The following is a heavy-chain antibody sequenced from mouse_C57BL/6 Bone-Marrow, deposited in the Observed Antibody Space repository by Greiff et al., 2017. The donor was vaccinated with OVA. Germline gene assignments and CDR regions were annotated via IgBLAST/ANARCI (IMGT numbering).Heavy chain of an antibody. D-gene: IGHD1-1*01. Sequence: EVKLVESGGGLVQPGGSLTLSCAASVFTFSDYYLYWVRQTPEKRLEWVAYISNGGGITYYPDTVKGRFTISRDNAKNTLYLQMSRLKSEDTAMYYCARHEDYYGTWFAYWGQGTLVTVSA. CDR2: ISNGGGIT. V-gene: IGHV5-12*01. CDR3: ARHEDYYGTWFAY. CDR1: VFTFSDYY. J-gene: IGHJ3*01.